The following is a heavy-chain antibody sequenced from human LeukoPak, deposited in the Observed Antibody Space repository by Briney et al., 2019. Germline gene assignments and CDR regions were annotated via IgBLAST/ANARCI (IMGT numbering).Heavy chain of an antibody. J-gene: IGHJ4*02. D-gene: IGHD2-21*02. Sequence: ASVKVSCKASGYTFTAYYMHWVRQAPGQGLEWMGWINLNSGGTNSAQKFQGRVTMTRDTSISAAYMELSTLGSDDTAVYYCARVAGGDWYYFDFWGQGTLVTVSS. CDR1: GYTFTAYY. CDR2: INLNSGGT. V-gene: IGHV1-2*02. CDR3: ARVAGGDWYYFDF.